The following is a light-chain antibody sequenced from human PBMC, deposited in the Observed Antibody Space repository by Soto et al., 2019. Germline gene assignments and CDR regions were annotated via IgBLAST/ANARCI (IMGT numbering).Light chain of an antibody. V-gene: IGKV4-1*01. J-gene: IGKJ4*01. CDR1: QSVLYSSNNKNY. CDR2: RAS. Sequence: DIVMTQSPDSLAVSLGERATINCKSSQSVLYSSNNKNYLAWYQQKPGQPPKLLIYRASTRESGVPDRFSGSGSGTDFTLTISSLQAEDVAVYYCQRSYSTPPTFGGGTKVEIK. CDR3: QRSYSTPPT.